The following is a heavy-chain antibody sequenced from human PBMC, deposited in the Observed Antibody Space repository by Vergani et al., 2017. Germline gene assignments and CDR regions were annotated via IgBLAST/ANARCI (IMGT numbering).Heavy chain of an antibody. CDR1: GFTFSSYA. D-gene: IGHD1-1*01. V-gene: IGHV3-23*01. Sequence: EVQLLESGGGLVQPGGSLRLSCAASGFTFSSYAMSWVRQAPGKGLEWVSAISGSGGSTYYADSVKGRFTISRDNSKNTLYLQMNSLRAEDTAVYYCARAGGWTTRGEDYWGQGTLVTVSS. CDR2: ISGSGGST. J-gene: IGHJ4*02. CDR3: ARAGGWTTRGEDY.